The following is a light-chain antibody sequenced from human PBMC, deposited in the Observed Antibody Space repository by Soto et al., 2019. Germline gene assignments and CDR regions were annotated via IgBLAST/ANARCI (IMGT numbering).Light chain of an antibody. CDR3: QQYGSSPGT. J-gene: IGKJ1*01. CDR2: GAS. V-gene: IGKV3-20*01. Sequence: EIVLTQSPGTLSLSPGERATLSCRASQSVSSSYLAWYQQKPGQAPRLLIYGASSRATGIPDRFSGSGSGTDFTLTISRLEREEFAVYYCQQYGSSPGTFGQGTKVEIK. CDR1: QSVSSSY.